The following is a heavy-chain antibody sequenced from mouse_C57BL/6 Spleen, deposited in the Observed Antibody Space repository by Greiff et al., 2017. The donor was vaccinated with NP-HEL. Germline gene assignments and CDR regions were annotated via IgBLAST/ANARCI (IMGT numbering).Heavy chain of an antibody. CDR3: ASMGDGYWDWYFDV. J-gene: IGHJ1*03. V-gene: IGHV2-2*01. CDR1: GFSLTSYG. Sequence: VQLQQSGPGLVQPSQSLSITCTVSGFSLTSYGVHWVRQSPGKGLEWLGVIWSGGSTDYNAAFISRLSISKDNSKSQVFFKMNSLQADDTAIYYCASMGDGYWDWYFDVWGTGTTVTVSS. D-gene: IGHD2-3*01. CDR2: IWSGGST.